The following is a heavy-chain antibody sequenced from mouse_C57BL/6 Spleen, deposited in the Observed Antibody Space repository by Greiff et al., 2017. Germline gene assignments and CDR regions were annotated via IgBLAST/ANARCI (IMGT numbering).Heavy chain of an antibody. CDR3: ARQYYYGSSSYAMDY. D-gene: IGHD1-1*01. V-gene: IGHV1-31*01. CDR1: GYSFTGYY. CDR2: IYPYNGVS. J-gene: IGHJ4*01. Sequence: VQLQQSGPELVKPGASVKISCKASGYSFTGYYMHWVKQSHGNILDWIGYIYPYNGVSSYNQKFKGQATLTVDKSSSTAYMELRSLTSEDSAVYYCARQYYYGSSSYAMDYWGQGTSVTVSS.